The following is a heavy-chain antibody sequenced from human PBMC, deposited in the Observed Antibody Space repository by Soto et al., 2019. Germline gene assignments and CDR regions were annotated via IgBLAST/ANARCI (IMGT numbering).Heavy chain of an antibody. J-gene: IGHJ4*02. CDR3: AKFHSDTRSSFDN. V-gene: IGHV3-23*01. CDR2: ISDDGIST. D-gene: IGHD6-6*01. Sequence: PGGSLRLSCAASGFTFSNHPMSWVRQAPGKGLEWVSAISDDGISTYYADSVKCRFTISRDNSKNTLYVQMNSLRPEDTAVYYCAKFHSDTRSSFDNWGQGTQVTVSS. CDR1: GFTFSNHP.